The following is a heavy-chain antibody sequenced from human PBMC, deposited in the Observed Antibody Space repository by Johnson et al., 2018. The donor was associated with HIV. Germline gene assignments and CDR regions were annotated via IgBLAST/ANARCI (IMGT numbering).Heavy chain of an antibody. CDR2: ISSNGGST. CDR1: GFTFSSYW. Sequence: VQLVESGGGLVQPGGSLILSCAASGFTFSSYWMHWVRQAPGKGLEYVSAISSNGGSTYYANSVKGRFTISRDNSKNTLYLQMGSLRAEEMAVYYCARAGLTYTLDAFDIWVQGTLVTVSS. V-gene: IGHV3-64*01. D-gene: IGHD3-16*01. J-gene: IGHJ3*02. CDR3: ARAGLTYTLDAFDI.